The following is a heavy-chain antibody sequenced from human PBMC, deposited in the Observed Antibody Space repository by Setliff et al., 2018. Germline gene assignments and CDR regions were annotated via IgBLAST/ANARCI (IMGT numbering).Heavy chain of an antibody. J-gene: IGHJ4*02. Sequence: ASVKVSCKASGYTFTSHYMHWVRQAPGQGLERMGWISAYNGNTNYAQKLQGRVTMTTDTSTSTAYMELRSLRADDTAVYYCARTYYYDSSGSVFDYWGQGTLVTVSS. CDR1: GYTFTSHY. D-gene: IGHD3-22*01. CDR2: ISAYNGNT. CDR3: ARTYYYDSSGSVFDY. V-gene: IGHV1-18*04.